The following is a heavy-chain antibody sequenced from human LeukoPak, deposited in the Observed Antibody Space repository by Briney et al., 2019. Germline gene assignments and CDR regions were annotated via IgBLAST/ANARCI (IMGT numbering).Heavy chain of an antibody. CDR1: GYSISSGYY. CDR3: ARGRVSSSTWYSTYYYYFCMDV. CDR2: IYHSGST. D-gene: IGHD1-1*01. V-gene: IGHV4-38-2*02. J-gene: IGHJ6*03. Sequence: SETLSLTCTVSGYSISSGYYWGWIRQPPGKGLEWIGSIYHSGSTYYNPSLKSRVTISVDTSKNQFSLKLSSVTAADTAVYFCARGRVSSSTWYSTYYYYFCMDVWGKGTTVTVSS.